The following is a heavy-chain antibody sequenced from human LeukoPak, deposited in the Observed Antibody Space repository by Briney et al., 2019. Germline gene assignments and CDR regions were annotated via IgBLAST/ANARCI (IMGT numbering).Heavy chain of an antibody. CDR2: ISGSGDGS. V-gene: IGHV3-23*01. CDR1: GFTFSSYA. J-gene: IGHJ4*02. CDR3: ARINYYDGSGFYRDY. Sequence: PGGSLRLSCAASGFTFSSYAMSWVRQAPGKGLDWVSAISGSGDGSTYADSVKGRFTISRDDSKNTLHLQMNSLRAEDTAVYYCARINYYDGSGFYRDYWGQGTLVTVSS. D-gene: IGHD3-22*01.